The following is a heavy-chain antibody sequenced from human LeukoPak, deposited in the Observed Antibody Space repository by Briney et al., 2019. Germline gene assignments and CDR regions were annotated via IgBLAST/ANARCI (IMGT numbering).Heavy chain of an antibody. CDR2: INHSGST. CDR1: GGSFSGYY. CDR3: ARGARIYYYYYMDV. Sequence: PSDTLSLTCAVYGGSFSGYYWSWIRQPPGKGLEWIGEINHSGSTNYNPSLKSRVIISVDTSKNQSALQLSSVPAADTAVYYCARGARIYYYYYMDVWDKGTTVTVSS. D-gene: IGHD6-6*01. J-gene: IGHJ6*03. V-gene: IGHV4-34*01.